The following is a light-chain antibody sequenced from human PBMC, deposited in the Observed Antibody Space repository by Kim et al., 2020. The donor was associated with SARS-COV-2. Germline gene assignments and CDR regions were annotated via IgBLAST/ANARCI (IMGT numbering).Light chain of an antibody. CDR3: HQYHTWPYS. CDR2: GAS. CDR1: ESFTPS. Sequence: ASPAQTVPLSCRATESFTPSLAWYQQRPGQAPTLLSSGASTRATGSPARFTGSGSGSQFTLTIRGLQSEDFAVYHCHQYHTWPYSFGRGTKLEI. V-gene: IGKV3-15*01. J-gene: IGKJ2*03.